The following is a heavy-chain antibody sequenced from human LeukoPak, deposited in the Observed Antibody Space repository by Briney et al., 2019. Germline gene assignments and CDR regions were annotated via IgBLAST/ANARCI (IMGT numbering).Heavy chain of an antibody. V-gene: IGHV4-31*03. CDR3: ARDYGGNPGYYFDH. D-gene: IGHD4-23*01. CDR1: GGSISSGGYY. Sequence: SETLSLTCTVSGGSISSGGYYWSWIRQHPGKGLEWIGCIYFSGSTYYNPSLKSRVTISVDTSKNQFSLQLSSVTAADTAVYYCARDYGGNPGYYFDHWGQGTLVTVSS. CDR2: IYFSGST. J-gene: IGHJ4*02.